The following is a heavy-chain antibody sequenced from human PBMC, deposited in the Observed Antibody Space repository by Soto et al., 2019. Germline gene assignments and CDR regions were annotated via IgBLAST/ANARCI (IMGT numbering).Heavy chain of an antibody. J-gene: IGHJ4*02. CDR3: ARGTQGGYCSGGSCYSENDS. CDR2: IYNSGSP. V-gene: IGHV4-59*01. D-gene: IGHD2-15*01. CDR1: GGSISSYX. Sequence: QVQLQESGPGLVKPSETLSLTCTVSGGSISSYXXXWIRQPPGRGLEWIGHIYNSGSPNYXXSLKSRVTISLDTSKNQFSLKLSSVTAADTAVYYCARGTQGGYCSGGSCYSENDSWGQGALVTVSS.